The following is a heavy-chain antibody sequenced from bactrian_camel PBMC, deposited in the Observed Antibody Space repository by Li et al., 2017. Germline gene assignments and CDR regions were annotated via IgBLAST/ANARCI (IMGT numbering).Heavy chain of an antibody. CDR3: AARKVARGSHFSLGRAPALRRDEYNF. V-gene: IGHV3S53*01. CDR2: ITSDGIT. D-gene: IGHD2*01. J-gene: IGHJ4*01. Sequence: HVQLVESGGGSVQAGGSLRLSCTGSGYSYTSNCMAWFRQAPGKEREGVASITSDGITNYADSVQGRFSISQDNDKSTLFLQMNDLKPEDTAMYYCAARKVARGSHFSLGRAPALRRDEYNFWGQGTQVTVS. CDR1: GYSYTSNC.